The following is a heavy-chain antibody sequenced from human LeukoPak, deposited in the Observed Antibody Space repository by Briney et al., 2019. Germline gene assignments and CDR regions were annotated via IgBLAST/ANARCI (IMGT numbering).Heavy chain of an antibody. CDR2: IYYSGST. V-gene: IGHV4-59*07. CDR3: ASGSGTTVITPYAFYI. D-gene: IGHD4-23*01. J-gene: IGHJ3*02. Sequence: PSDTLSLTCTVSGGSISSYYWSWIRQPPGKGLEWIGYIYYSGSTNYNPSLKSRVTITVDTSKNQFSLKLSSVTAADTAVYYCASGSGTTVITPYAFYIWGQRTIPTLSS. CDR1: GGSISSYY.